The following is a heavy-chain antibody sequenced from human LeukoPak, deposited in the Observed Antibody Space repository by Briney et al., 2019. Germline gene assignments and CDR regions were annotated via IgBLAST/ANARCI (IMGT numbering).Heavy chain of an antibody. J-gene: IGHJ5*02. Sequence: ASVKVSCKASGYTFVDYYLYWVRQAPGHGLQWKGWIRSYNGNTSYAAKVQGRITVTKDTSASTAYLELRSLRSDDTAVYYCARIACSSSCTYSGRRRLRGGSLDPWGQGTLVTVSS. CDR1: GYTFVDYY. V-gene: IGHV1-18*04. CDR2: IRSYNGNT. D-gene: IGHD2-2*01. CDR3: ARIACSSSCTYSGRRRLRGGSLDP.